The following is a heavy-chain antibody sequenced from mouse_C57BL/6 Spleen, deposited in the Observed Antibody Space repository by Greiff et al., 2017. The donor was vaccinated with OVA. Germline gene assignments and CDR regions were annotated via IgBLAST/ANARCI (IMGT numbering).Heavy chain of an antibody. CDR2: ISYSGST. CDR1: GYSITSDY. V-gene: IGHV3-8*01. J-gene: IGHJ2*01. CDR3: ARSLFITTVVAENYFDY. Sequence: EVKLQESGPGLAKPSQTLSLTCSVTGYSITSDYWNWIRKFPGNKLEYMGYISYSGSTYYNPSLKSRISITRDTSKNQYYLQLNSVTTEDTATYYCARSLFITTVVAENYFDYWGQGTTLTVSS. D-gene: IGHD1-1*01.